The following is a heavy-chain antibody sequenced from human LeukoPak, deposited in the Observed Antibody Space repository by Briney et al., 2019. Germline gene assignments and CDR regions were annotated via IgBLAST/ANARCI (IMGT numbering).Heavy chain of an antibody. CDR1: GFTFDDYG. CDR3: ARVQGYDLGPYYYYYMDV. CDR2: INWNGGST. J-gene: IGHJ6*03. V-gene: IGHV3-20*04. Sequence: GGSLRLSCAASGFTFDDYGMSWVRQAPGKGLEWVSGINWNGGSTGYADPVKGRFTISRDNAKNSLYLQMNSPRAEDTALYYCARVQGYDLGPYYYYYMDVWGKGTTVTVSS. D-gene: IGHD5-12*01.